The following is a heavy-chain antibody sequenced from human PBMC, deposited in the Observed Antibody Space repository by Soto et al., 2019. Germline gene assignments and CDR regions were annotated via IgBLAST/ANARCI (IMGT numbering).Heavy chain of an antibody. CDR3: AHILGIGGYYEGFDY. CDR1: GFSLSTSSGAG. J-gene: IGHJ4*02. D-gene: IGHD1-26*01. CDR2: IYWDDEK. V-gene: IGHV2-5*02. Sequence: QITLKESGPTLVKPTQTLTLTCTSSGFSLSTSSGAGVGWIRQPPGKALEWLAFIYWDDEKRYSPSLKSRLTVTKDTSKNQVVLIVTNMVPVDTATYYCAHILGIGGYYEGFDYWGQGALVTVSS.